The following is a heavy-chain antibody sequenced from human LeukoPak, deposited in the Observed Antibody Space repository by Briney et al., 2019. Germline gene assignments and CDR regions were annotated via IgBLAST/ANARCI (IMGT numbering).Heavy chain of an antibody. CDR1: GYSFNDYY. CDR2: INPKSGGT. Sequence: GASVKVSCKASGYSFNDYYIYWVRQAPGQGLEWTGGINPKSGGTKYAQNFQGRVTMTRDTSISTAHMELSRLRSDDTAVYYCARVSLRGYDGDYWGQGTLVTVSP. J-gene: IGHJ4*02. D-gene: IGHD5-18*01. V-gene: IGHV1-2*02. CDR3: ARVSLRGYDGDY.